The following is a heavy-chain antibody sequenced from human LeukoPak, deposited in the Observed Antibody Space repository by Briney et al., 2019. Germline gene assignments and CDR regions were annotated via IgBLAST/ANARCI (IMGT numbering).Heavy chain of an antibody. J-gene: IGHJ4*02. CDR1: GFTFSSYA. Sequence: GGSLRLSCAASGFTFSSYAMSWVRQAPGKGLEWVSAISGSGGSTYYADSVKGRFTISRDNSKNTLYLQMNSLRAEDTAMYYCAKDQFGGYGSIDYWGQGILVTVSS. CDR3: AKDQFGGYGSIDY. D-gene: IGHD5-12*01. CDR2: ISGSGGST. V-gene: IGHV3-23*01.